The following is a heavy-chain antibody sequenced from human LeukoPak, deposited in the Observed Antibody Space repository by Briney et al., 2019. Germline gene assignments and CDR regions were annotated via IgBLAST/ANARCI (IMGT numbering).Heavy chain of an antibody. CDR1: GFTFSSYA. J-gene: IGHJ5*01. CDR3: AKDYTAYTSSWYDF. CDR2: VRGSGGST. Sequence: QPAGSLRLSCAASGFTFSSYAMSWVRQPPRKGQDRVSAVRGSGGSTYYADPVKGRFTISRDNSKNTVYLQMNSLRAEDTAVYYCAKDYTAYTSSWYDFWGQGTLVTVSS. D-gene: IGHD6-13*01. V-gene: IGHV3-23*01.